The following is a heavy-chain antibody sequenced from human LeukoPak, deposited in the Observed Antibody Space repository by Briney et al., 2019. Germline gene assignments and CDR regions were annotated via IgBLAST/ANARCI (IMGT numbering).Heavy chain of an antibody. CDR2: AYYRSKWYN. J-gene: IGHJ4*02. Sequence: SQTLSLTCALSEDSVSSNSAAWNWIRQSPSRGLEWLGRAYYRSKWYNDYAVSVKSRIIINPDTSKNQFSLQLNSVTPEDTAVYYCARTIVVAGTWLLDYWGQGTLVTVSS. D-gene: IGHD6-19*01. CDR3: ARTIVVAGTWLLDY. CDR1: EDSVSSNSAA. V-gene: IGHV6-1*01.